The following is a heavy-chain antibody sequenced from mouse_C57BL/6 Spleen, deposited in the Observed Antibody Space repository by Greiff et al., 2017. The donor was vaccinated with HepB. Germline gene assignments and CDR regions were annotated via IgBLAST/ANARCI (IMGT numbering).Heavy chain of an antibody. D-gene: IGHD1-1*01. V-gene: IGHV1-18*01. CDR1: GYTFTDYN. J-gene: IGHJ1*03. CDR3: ARVGSSYWYFDV. CDR2: INPNNGGT. Sequence: VQLQQSGPELVKPGASVKIPCKASGYTFTDYNMDWVKQSHGKSLEWIGDINPNNGGTIYNQKFKSKATLTVDKPSSTAYMQLSSLTSEDSAVYYCARVGSSYWYFDVWGTGTTVTVSS.